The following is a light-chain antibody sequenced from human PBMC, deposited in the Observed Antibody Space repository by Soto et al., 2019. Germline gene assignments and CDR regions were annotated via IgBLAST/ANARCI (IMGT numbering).Light chain of an antibody. CDR2: EVT. Sequence: QSVLTQPPSASGSPGQSVTISCTGTSSDIGTYDFVSWYQHHPGKAPKLVIYEVTKRPSGVPDRFSGSKSGNTASLTVSGLLAEDEADYYCASYAGGKKVFGTGTKLTVL. J-gene: IGLJ1*01. CDR3: ASYAGGKKV. V-gene: IGLV2-8*01. CDR1: SSDIGTYDF.